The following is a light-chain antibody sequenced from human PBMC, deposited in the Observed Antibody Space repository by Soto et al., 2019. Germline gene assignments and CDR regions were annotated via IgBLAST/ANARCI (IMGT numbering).Light chain of an antibody. V-gene: IGLV2-11*01. J-gene: IGLJ2*01. Sequence: QSVLTQPRSVSGSPGQSVTISCTGTSSDVGGYNYVSWYQQHPGKAPKLMIYDVSKRPSGVPDRFSGSKSGNTASLTISGLQAEDEADYYCAVWDNSLNGVAFGGGTKLTVL. CDR2: DVS. CDR1: SSDVGGYNY. CDR3: AVWDNSLNGVA.